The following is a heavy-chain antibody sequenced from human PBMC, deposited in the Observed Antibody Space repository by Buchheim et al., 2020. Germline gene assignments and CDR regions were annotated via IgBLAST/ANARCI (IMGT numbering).Heavy chain of an antibody. CDR3: ARGGFGSSGWRYYYYDYGMDV. J-gene: IGHJ6*02. D-gene: IGHD6-19*01. V-gene: IGHV1-8*01. CDR2: MNPNSGNT. Sequence: QVQLVQSGAEVKKPGASVKVSCKASGYTFTSYDINWVRQATGQGLERMGWMNPNSGNTGYAQKFQGRVTMTRNTSISTAYMELSRLRSEDTAVYYCARGGFGSSGWRYYYYDYGMDVWGQGTT. CDR1: GYTFTSYD.